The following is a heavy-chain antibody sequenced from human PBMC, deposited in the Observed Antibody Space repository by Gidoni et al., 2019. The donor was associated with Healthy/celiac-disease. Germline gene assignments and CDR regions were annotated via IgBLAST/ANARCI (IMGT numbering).Heavy chain of an antibody. CDR2: IRSKAYGGTT. CDR3: TREGGSYYGVSYYMDV. V-gene: IGHV3-49*05. CDR1: GFTFGDSA. D-gene: IGHD1-26*01. J-gene: IGHJ6*03. Sequence: EVQLVESGGGLVTPGRSLRLSCTAPGFTFGDSALGWFRQAPGQGMEWGGFIRSKAYGGTTEYAASVKGRFTISRDDSKSIAYLQMSSLKTEDTAVYYCTREGGSYYGVSYYMDVWGKGTTVTVSS.